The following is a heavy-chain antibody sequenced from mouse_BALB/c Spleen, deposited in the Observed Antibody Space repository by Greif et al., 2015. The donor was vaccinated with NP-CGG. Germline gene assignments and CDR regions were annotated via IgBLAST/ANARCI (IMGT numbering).Heavy chain of an antibody. Sequence: EVQLQQSGAELVKPGASVKLSCTTSGFNIKDTYMHWVKQRPEQGLEWIGRIDPANGNTKYDPKFQGKATITADTSSNTAYLQLSSLTSEDTAVYYCARWDWYFDVWGAGTTVTVSS. CDR2: IDPANGNT. J-gene: IGHJ1*01. CDR3: ARWDWYFDV. CDR1: GFNIKDTY. V-gene: IGHV14-3*02.